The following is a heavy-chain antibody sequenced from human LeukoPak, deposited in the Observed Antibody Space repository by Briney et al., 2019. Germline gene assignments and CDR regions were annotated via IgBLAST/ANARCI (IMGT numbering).Heavy chain of an antibody. V-gene: IGHV3-23*01. CDR2: ISGSGGST. D-gene: IGHD3-10*01. Sequence: GGSLRLSCAASGFTFSSYAMSWVHQAPGKGLEWVSAISGSGGSTYYADSVKGRFTISRDNSKNTLSLQMNSLRAEDTAVYYCAKPASYYGSGIYWGQGTLVTVSS. CDR1: GFTFSSYA. J-gene: IGHJ4*02. CDR3: AKPASYYGSGIY.